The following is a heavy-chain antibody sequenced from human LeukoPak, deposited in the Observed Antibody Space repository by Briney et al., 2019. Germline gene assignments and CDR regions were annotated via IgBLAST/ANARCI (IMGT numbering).Heavy chain of an antibody. CDR3: AKAISSSWYYFDY. Sequence: GGSLRLSCAASGLTFSSYAMNWVRQAPGKGLEWVSAISGSGGSIYYADSVKGRFTISRDNSKNTLYLQMNSLRAEDTAVYYCAKAISSSWYYFDYWGQGTLVTVSS. J-gene: IGHJ4*02. V-gene: IGHV3-23*01. CDR2: ISGSGGSI. D-gene: IGHD6-13*01. CDR1: GLTFSSYA.